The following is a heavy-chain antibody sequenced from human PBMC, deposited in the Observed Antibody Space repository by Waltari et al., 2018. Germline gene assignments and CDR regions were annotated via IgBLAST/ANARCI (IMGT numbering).Heavy chain of an antibody. CDR1: GYKFTYYW. J-gene: IGHJ3*02. CDR3: VRHAEGGPNTFDI. CDR2: ISPVDSDV. V-gene: IGHV5-51*01. D-gene: IGHD2-15*01. Sequence: EVQLLQSGVEVHKPGESLKIYCKASGYKFTYYWIGWVRQKPGKGFECMGVISPVDSDVRYSPSVRGKVTISVDKSIDTTYLQWRSLEASDSAMYYCVRHAEGGPNTFDIWGQGTEVFVSS.